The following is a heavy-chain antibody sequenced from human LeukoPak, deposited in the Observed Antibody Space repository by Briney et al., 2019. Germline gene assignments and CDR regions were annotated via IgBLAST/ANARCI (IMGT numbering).Heavy chain of an antibody. D-gene: IGHD3-10*01. CDR2: ISTDGSST. CDR3: AKEYDSGGYGANFDY. CDR1: GFTFSSYW. V-gene: IGHV3-74*01. Sequence: GGSLRLSCAASGFTFSSYWMHWVRQTPGRGLVWVSRISTDGSSTSYADSVKGRFTISRDNAKNTLYLQMNSLRAEDTAVYYCAKEYDSGGYGANFDYWGQGTLVTVSS. J-gene: IGHJ4*02.